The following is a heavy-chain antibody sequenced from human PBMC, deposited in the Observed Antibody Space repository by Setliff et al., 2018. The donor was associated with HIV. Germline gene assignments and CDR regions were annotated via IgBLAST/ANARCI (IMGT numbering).Heavy chain of an antibody. J-gene: IGHJ4*02. Sequence: GGSLRLSCAASGFTVSSNYMSWVRQAPGKGLEWVSVVYSGGSTYYADSVKGRFTISRDNSKNTMYLQMNSVRAEDTAVYYCARDPFKTTGGVDYWGQGTLVTVSS. D-gene: IGHD4-4*01. CDR1: GFTVSSNY. CDR2: VYSGGST. V-gene: IGHV3-66*01. CDR3: ARDPFKTTGGVDY.